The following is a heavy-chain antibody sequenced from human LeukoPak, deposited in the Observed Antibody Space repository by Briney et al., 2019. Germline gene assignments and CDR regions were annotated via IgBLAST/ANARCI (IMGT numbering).Heavy chain of an antibody. Sequence: PGGSLRLSCAASGFSFSTYSMNWDRQAPGKGLEWVSSISSSSAYIYYADSVKGRFIISRDNAENSLYLQLNSLRAEDTAVYYCARDWNYYYMDVWGKGTTVTVSS. V-gene: IGHV3-21*01. CDR2: ISSSSAYI. CDR3: ARDWNYYYMDV. CDR1: GFSFSTYS. J-gene: IGHJ6*03. D-gene: IGHD1-1*01.